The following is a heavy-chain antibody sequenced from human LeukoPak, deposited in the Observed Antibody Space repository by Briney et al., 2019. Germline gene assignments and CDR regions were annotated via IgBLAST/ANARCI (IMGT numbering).Heavy chain of an antibody. V-gene: IGHV1-2*02. CDR1: GYTFTGYY. CDR2: INANSGAT. J-gene: IGHJ1*01. D-gene: IGHD2-15*01. CDR3: ARGIYARAATGFQD. Sequence: ASVKVSCKASGYTFTGYYIHWVRQAPGQGLEWMGWINANSGATNFAEKFQGRVTMTRDTSISTAYMELGRLRSDDTAVYYCARGIYARAATGFQDWGQGSLVTVSS.